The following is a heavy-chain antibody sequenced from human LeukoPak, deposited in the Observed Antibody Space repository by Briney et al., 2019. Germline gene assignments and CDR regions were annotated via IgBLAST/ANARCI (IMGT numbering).Heavy chain of an antibody. CDR1: GYTFTSYY. Sequence: ASVKVSCKASGYTFTSYYMHWVRQAPGQGLEWMGIINPSGGSTSYAQKFQGRVTMTRDTSISTAYMELSRLRSDDTAVYYCARDTIGSSISDYWGQGTLVTVSS. V-gene: IGHV1-46*01. CDR3: ARDTIGSSISDY. D-gene: IGHD6-6*01. J-gene: IGHJ4*02. CDR2: INPSGGST.